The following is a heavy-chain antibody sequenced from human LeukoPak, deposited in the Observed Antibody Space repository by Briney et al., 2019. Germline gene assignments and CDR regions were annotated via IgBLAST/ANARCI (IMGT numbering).Heavy chain of an antibody. Sequence: SETLSLTCTVSGGSISSGGYYWSWIRQHPGKGLEWIGYIYYSGSTNYNPSLKSRVTISVDTSKNQFSLKLSSVTAADTAVYYCARGPYPLGYCSSTSCYKGLWFDPWGQGTLVTVSS. V-gene: IGHV4-31*03. CDR3: ARGPYPLGYCSSTSCYKGLWFDP. CDR1: GGSISSGGYY. D-gene: IGHD2-2*01. CDR2: IYYSGST. J-gene: IGHJ5*02.